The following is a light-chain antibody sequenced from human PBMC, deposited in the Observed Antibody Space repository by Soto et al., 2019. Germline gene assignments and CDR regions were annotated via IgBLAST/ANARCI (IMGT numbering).Light chain of an antibody. CDR3: QQYGSSSIT. CDR2: GAS. J-gene: IGKJ5*01. V-gene: IGKV3-20*01. Sequence: EIVLTQSPGTLFLSPKERATLSCRASQSVSSSYLAWYQQKPGQAPRRLIYGASSRATGIPDRFSGSGSGTDFTLTISRLEPEDFAVYYCQQYGSSSITFGQGTRLETK. CDR1: QSVSSSY.